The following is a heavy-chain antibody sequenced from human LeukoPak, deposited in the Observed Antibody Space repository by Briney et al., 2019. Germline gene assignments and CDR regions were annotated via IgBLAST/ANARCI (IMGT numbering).Heavy chain of an antibody. J-gene: IGHJ4*02. CDR3: AKDKTRGPGDY. Sequence: PGGSLRLSCAASGFTFDDYAMHWVRQTQGKGLECVSLISEDGGDTWYADSVKGRFTISRDNSKNSLYLQMNSLRAEDTAFYYCAKDKTRGPGDYWGQGTLVTVSS. CDR2: ISEDGGDT. D-gene: IGHD1-14*01. V-gene: IGHV3-43*02. CDR1: GFTFDDYA.